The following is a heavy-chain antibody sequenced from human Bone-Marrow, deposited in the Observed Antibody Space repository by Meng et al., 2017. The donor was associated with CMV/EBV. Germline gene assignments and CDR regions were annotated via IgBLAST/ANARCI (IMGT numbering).Heavy chain of an antibody. CDR2: ISYDGSNK. V-gene: IGHV3-30*04. CDR1: GFTFSSYA. J-gene: IGHJ3*02. CDR3: ARVAMIAI. Sequence: GESLKISCAASGFTFSSYAMHWVRQAPGKGLEWVAVISYDGSNKYYADSVKGRFTISRDNSKNTLYLQMNSLRAEDTAVYYCARVAMIAIWGQGTMVTVSS. D-gene: IGHD2-21*01.